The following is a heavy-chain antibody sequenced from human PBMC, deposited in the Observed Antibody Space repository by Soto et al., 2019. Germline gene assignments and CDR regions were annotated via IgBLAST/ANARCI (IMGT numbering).Heavy chain of an antibody. J-gene: IGHJ3*02. D-gene: IGHD1-20*01. CDR1: GFTFSRYA. CDR2: VTGGGHTT. Sequence: GSLRLSCAASGFTFSRYAMSWVRQAPGKGLEWVSTVTGGGHTTYNADSVNGRFTISRDNSKNTLFLQMNSLTAEDTAIYYCAKDRMDHNSVWDPFDIWGRGTMVTVSS. V-gene: IGHV3-23*01. CDR3: AKDRMDHNSVWDPFDI.